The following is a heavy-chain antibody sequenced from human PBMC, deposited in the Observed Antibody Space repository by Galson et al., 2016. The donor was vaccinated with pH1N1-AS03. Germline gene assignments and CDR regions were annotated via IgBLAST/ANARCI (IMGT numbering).Heavy chain of an antibody. D-gene: IGHD5-24*01. CDR2: IDWDDGT. Sequence: PALVKPTQTLTLTCTVSGFSLSTGGMRVSWIRQPPGKALEWLGRIDWDDGTFYSTSLKTRLTISKDTSKNQVVLTMTNMDPVDTGTYYCARTLNYNTGLDVWGPGATVTV. J-gene: IGHJ6*02. V-gene: IGHV2-70*04. CDR3: ARTLNYNTGLDV. CDR1: GFSLSTGGMR.